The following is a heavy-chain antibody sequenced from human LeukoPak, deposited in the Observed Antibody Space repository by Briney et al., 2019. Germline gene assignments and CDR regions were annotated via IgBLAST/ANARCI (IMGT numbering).Heavy chain of an antibody. CDR3: AKDLGWLQFDY. J-gene: IGHJ4*02. Sequence: GGSLRLSCAASGFHFPSSWMSWVRQAPGKGLEGVGHVSPDGGVKAYVDSVRGRFAVSRDDTENSLFLQINSLRAEDTAVYYCAKDLGWLQFDYWGQGNLVTVSS. CDR1: GFHFPSSW. D-gene: IGHD5-24*01. V-gene: IGHV3-7*05. CDR2: VSPDGGVK.